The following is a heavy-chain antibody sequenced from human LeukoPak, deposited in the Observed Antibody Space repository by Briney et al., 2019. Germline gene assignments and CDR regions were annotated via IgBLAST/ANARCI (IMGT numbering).Heavy chain of an antibody. Sequence: PSETLSLTCTVSGGSISSYYWSWIRQPPGKGLEWIGYIYYSGSTNYNPSLKSRVTISVDTSKNQFSLKLSSVTAADTAVYYCARGRVRFLEWLYQYYFDYWGQGTLVTVSS. CDR3: ARGRVRFLEWLYQYYFDY. J-gene: IGHJ4*02. CDR2: IYYSGST. CDR1: GGSISSYY. D-gene: IGHD3-3*01. V-gene: IGHV4-59*12.